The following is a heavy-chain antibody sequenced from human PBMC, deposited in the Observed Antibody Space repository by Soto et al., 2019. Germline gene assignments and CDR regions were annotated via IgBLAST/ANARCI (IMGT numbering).Heavy chain of an antibody. CDR2: IFPLPGTT. D-gene: IGHD6-19*01. Sequence: QVQLVQSGAAVRKPGSSVKVSCKASGGTFTKYAITWVRQAPRQGLEWMEGIFPLPGTTNYAQKFRGRVTISADESTSTAYLELGSLRSEDTAVYYWASGVGGLGGSSGWPDYAFDVWGQGTMVIVSS. CDR3: ASGVGGLGGSSGWPDYAFDV. V-gene: IGHV1-69*01. J-gene: IGHJ3*01. CDR1: GGTFTKYA.